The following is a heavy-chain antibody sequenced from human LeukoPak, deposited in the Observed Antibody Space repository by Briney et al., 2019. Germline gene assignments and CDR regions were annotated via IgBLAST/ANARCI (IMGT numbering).Heavy chain of an antibody. CDR3: AGDVYYDFWSGYRSQFDY. CDR1: GGTFSKYT. Sequence: SVKVSCKASGGTFSKYTISWVRQRPGQGLEWMGGITPLFGTANYAQKFQGRVTITADESTSTAYMELSSLRSEDTAVYYCAGDVYYDFWSGYRSQFDYWGQGTLVTVSS. J-gene: IGHJ4*02. CDR2: ITPLFGTA. D-gene: IGHD3-3*01. V-gene: IGHV1-69*13.